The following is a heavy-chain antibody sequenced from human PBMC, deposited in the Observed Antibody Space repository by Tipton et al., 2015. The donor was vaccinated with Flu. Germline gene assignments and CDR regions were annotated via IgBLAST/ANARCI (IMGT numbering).Heavy chain of an antibody. D-gene: IGHD3-22*01. CDR1: GGSISSSSYY. J-gene: IGHJ4*02. V-gene: IGHV4-39*01. CDR2: IYYSGST. Sequence: TLSLTCTVSGGSISSSSYYWGWIRQPPGKGLEWIGSIYYSGSTYYNPSLKSRVTISVDTSKNQFSLKLSSVTAADTAVYYCARFHSPYYYDSSGPHLYYFDYWGQGTLVTVSS. CDR3: ARFHSPYYYDSSGPHLYYFDY.